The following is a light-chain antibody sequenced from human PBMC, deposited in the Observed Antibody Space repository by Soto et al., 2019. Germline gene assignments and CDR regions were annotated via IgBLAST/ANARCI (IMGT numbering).Light chain of an antibody. V-gene: IGLV1-44*01. Sequence: QSVLTQPPSASGTPGQRVTISCSGGSSNIKTNGVSWYQQVPGAAPTLLIYSNNQRPSGAPDRFTGSKSGTSASLAIAGLQSEDEATYHCATWDDSLNGLIFGGGTQLTVL. J-gene: IGLJ2*01. CDR3: ATWDDSLNGLI. CDR2: SNN. CDR1: SSNIKTNG.